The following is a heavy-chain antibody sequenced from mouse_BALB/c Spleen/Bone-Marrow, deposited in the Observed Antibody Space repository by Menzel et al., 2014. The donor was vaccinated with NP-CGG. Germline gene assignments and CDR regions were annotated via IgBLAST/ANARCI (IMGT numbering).Heavy chain of an antibody. Sequence: VQLQQSGPGLVPPSQCLSITCTVSGFSLTSYGVHWVRQPPGKGLEWLGVICAGGSAYYNSALMSRLSTSKDNSKSQVFLKMNSLQTDDTAMYYCARGPVYDGSEDAMDFWGQGTSVTVSS. V-gene: IGHV2-9*02. CDR1: GFSLTSYG. CDR3: ARGPVYDGSEDAMDF. J-gene: IGHJ4*01. D-gene: IGHD2-3*01. CDR2: ICAGGSA.